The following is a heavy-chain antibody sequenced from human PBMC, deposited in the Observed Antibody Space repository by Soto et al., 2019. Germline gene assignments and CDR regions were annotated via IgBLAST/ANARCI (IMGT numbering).Heavy chain of an antibody. CDR2: INPSGGST. D-gene: IGHD3-3*01. J-gene: IGHJ6*02. V-gene: IGHV1-46*01. CDR3: ASDLLRFLEWFPDHYYYYGMDV. Sequence: GASVKVSCKASGYTFTSYYMHWVRQAPGQGLEWMGIINPSGGSTSYAQKFQGRVTMTRDTSTSTVYMELSSLRSEDTAVYYCASDLLRFLEWFPDHYYYYGMDVWGQGTTVTAP. CDR1: GYTFTSYY.